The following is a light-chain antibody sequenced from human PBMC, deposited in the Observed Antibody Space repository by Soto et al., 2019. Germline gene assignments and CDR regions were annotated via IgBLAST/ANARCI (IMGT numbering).Light chain of an antibody. V-gene: IGKV1-39*01. Sequence: DIQMTQSPSSLSASVGDRVTITCRASQSISSYLNRYQQKPGKAPKLLIYAASSLQSGVPSRFSGSGSGTDCTLTISSLQPEDFATYYCQQSYSTPWTFGQGTKVEIK. CDR2: AAS. J-gene: IGKJ1*01. CDR3: QQSYSTPWT. CDR1: QSISSY.